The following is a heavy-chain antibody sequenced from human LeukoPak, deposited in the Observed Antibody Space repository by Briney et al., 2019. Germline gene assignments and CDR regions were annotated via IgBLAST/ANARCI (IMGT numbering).Heavy chain of an antibody. CDR3: ARSESRLMTTVTSY. D-gene: IGHD4-11*01. Sequence: ASVKVSCKASGYTFTGYYMHWVRQAPGQGLEWMGRINPNSGGTNYAQKFQGRVTMTRDTSISTAYMELSRLRSDDTAVYYCARSESRLMTTVTSYWGQGTLVTVSS. CDR2: INPNSGGT. V-gene: IGHV1-2*06. J-gene: IGHJ4*02. CDR1: GYTFTGYY.